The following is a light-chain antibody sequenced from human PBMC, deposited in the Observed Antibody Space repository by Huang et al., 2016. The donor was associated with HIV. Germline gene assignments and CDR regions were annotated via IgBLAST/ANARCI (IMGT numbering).Light chain of an antibody. J-gene: IGKJ1*01. V-gene: IGKV3D-20*02. CDR2: ETS. Sequence: VLTQSPVSVSLSLGDRLTVSCRASQSVDSSYLAWYQHTPGQSPRLLVYETSTRASGIPSRFSGSGSGRDFSLTISRLEPEDFGVYYCHQYAKSMATFGQGTKVDI. CDR1: QSVDSSY. CDR3: HQYAKSMAT.